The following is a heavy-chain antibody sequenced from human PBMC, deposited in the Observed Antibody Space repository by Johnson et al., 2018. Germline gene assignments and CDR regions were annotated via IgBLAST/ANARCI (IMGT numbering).Heavy chain of an antibody. CDR1: GLTFSTYA. V-gene: IGHV3-30-3*01. J-gene: IGHJ3*01. D-gene: IGHD6-19*01. CDR3: ARERGGLYHAFDF. CDR2: IAYDGNYK. Sequence: QVQLVESGGGVVQXGRSXKLXCAASGLTFSTYAMHWVRQTPGKGLEWVAVIAYDGNYKYYADYVKGRFTISRDNAKNTLYLEMNSRRVEDTAVFYCARERGGLYHAFDFWGQGTMVTVSS.